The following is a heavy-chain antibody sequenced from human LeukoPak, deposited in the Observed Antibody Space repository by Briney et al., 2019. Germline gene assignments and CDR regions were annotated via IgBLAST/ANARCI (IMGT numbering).Heavy chain of an antibody. D-gene: IGHD1/OR15-1a*01. V-gene: IGHV4-59*08. Sequence: SETLSLTCAVSGGSISSYYWSRIRQSPGKGLEWIAYIYHSGNTNYNPSFKSRVTISVDTSKNQFSLKLTSVAAADTAIYYCARQPSGTAAFDIWGQGTMVTVSS. CDR1: GGSISSYY. CDR2: IYHSGNT. CDR3: ARQPSGTAAFDI. J-gene: IGHJ3*02.